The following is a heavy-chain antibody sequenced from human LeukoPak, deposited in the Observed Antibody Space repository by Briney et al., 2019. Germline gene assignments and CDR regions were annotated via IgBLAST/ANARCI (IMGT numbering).Heavy chain of an antibody. CDR3: GRLYDSRGYYEYYFDY. CDR2: IYPGDSDT. CDR1: GYSFSSYW. Sequence: GESLQISCKGSGYSFSSYWIGWVRQMPGKGLEWMVIIYPGDSDTKYSPSFQGQVTISADKSISTAYLQWSSLQASDTAIYYCGRLYDSRGYYEYYFDYWGQGTLVTVSS. J-gene: IGHJ4*02. D-gene: IGHD3-22*01. V-gene: IGHV5-51*01.